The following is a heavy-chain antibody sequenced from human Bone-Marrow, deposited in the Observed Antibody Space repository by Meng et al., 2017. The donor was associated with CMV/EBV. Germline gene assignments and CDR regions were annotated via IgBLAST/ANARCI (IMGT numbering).Heavy chain of an antibody. Sequence: SVKVSCKASGGTFSSYAISWVRQAPGQGLEWMGGIIPILGIANYAQKFQGRVTITADKSTSTAYMELSSLRSDDTAVYYCARDYRGLLPKHIVGATPGYWAQGTLVTVPS. J-gene: IGHJ4*02. D-gene: IGHD1-26*01. V-gene: IGHV1-69*10. CDR2: IIPILGIA. CDR3: ARDYRGLLPKHIVGATPGY. CDR1: GGTFSSYA.